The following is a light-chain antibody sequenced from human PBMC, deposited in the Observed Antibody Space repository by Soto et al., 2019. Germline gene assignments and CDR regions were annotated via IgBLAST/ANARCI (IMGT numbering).Light chain of an antibody. CDR1: QYINNY. J-gene: IGKJ2*01. Sequence: DIQMTQSPSSLSTSVGDRVTITCRASQYINNYLNWYQQKPGKAPKLLIFAAYHWQSGFPSRFSGGGSGTAFTLTISSLQPEDFATYYCPQSYSTPSYTFGQGTKLDMK. V-gene: IGKV1-39*01. CDR2: AAY. CDR3: PQSYSTPSYT.